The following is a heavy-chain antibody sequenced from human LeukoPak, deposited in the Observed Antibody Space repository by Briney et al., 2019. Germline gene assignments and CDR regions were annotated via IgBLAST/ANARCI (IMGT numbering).Heavy chain of an antibody. CDR1: VGTFSSYA. V-gene: IGHV1-69*13. J-gene: IGHJ6*02. D-gene: IGHD3-10*01. Sequence: SVKVSCMASVGTFSSYAISWVRPAPGQGLEWMGVIIPIFGTANYAQKFQGRVTITADESTSTAYMELSSLRSEDTAVYYCAGDGFGEFLPPVYYYYGMDVWGQGTTVTVSS. CDR2: IIPIFGTA. CDR3: AGDGFGEFLPPVYYYYGMDV.